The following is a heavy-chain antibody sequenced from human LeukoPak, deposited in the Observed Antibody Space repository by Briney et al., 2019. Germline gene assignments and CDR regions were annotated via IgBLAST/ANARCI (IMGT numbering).Heavy chain of an antibody. CDR3: VKDLGRYRNNCFDY. Sequence: GASPRLSCAASGFTFSSYAMSWVRQAPEKGLEWVSTISGSGGGTYYADSVKGRFTISRDDSKNTLYLQMDSLRAEDTAVYYCVKDLGRYRNNCFDYWGQGTLVTSSS. V-gene: IGHV3-23*01. CDR2: ISGSGGGT. CDR1: GFTFSSYA. J-gene: IGHJ4*02. D-gene: IGHD1-26*01.